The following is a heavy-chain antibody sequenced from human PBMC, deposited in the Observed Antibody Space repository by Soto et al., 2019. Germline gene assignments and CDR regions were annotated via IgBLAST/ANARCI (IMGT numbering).Heavy chain of an antibody. J-gene: IGHJ6*02. V-gene: IGHV1-69*13. Sequence: GASVKVSCKASGGTFSSYAISWVRQAPGQGLEWMGGIIPIFGTANYAQKFQGRVTITADESTSTAYMELSSLRSEDTAVYCCARDGRDYDFWSGPDYYYYGMDVWGQGTTVTVSS. CDR2: IIPIFGTA. CDR1: GGTFSSYA. CDR3: ARDGRDYDFWSGPDYYYYGMDV. D-gene: IGHD3-3*01.